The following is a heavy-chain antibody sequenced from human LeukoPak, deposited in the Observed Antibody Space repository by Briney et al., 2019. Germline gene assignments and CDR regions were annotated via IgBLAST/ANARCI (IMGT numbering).Heavy chain of an antibody. CDR2: MNPNSGNT. CDR3: ARGGPSGSFPGY. V-gene: IGHV1-8*03. D-gene: IGHD1-26*01. J-gene: IGHJ4*02. CDR1: GYTFTSYD. Sequence: ASVKVSCKASGYTFTSYDINWVRQATGQGLEWMGWMNPNSGNTGYAQKFQGRVTITRNTSISTAYMELSSLRSEDMAVYYCARGGPSGSFPGYWGQGTLVTVSS.